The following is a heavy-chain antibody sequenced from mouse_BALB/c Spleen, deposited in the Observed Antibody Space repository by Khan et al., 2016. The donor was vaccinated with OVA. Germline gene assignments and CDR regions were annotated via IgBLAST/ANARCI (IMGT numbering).Heavy chain of an antibody. CDR2: ISYSGST. CDR3: ARTARIKY. D-gene: IGHD1-2*01. J-gene: IGHJ2*01. Sequence: EVQLQESGPGLVKPSQSLSLTCPVTGYSITSGYGWNWIRQFPGNKLEWMGYISYSGSTNYNPSLKSRISITRDTAKNQFFLQLNSVTTEDTATYYCARTARIKYWGQGTTLTVSS. CDR1: GYSITSGYG. V-gene: IGHV3-2*02.